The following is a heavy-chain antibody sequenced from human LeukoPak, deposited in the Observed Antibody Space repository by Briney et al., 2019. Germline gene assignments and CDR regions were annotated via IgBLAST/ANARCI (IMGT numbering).Heavy chain of an antibody. V-gene: IGHV3-53*01. CDR2: IHKNAIT. CDR1: GFTVSSNY. Sequence: PGGSLRLSCAASGFTVSSNYMTWVRQAPGKGLEWVSVIHKNAITYYADTVKGRFTISRDNSKNMLYLQMNSLRAEDTAVYYCARDGYHYYGSGTYFGYYYMDVWGKGTTVTISS. D-gene: IGHD3-10*01. J-gene: IGHJ6*03. CDR3: ARDGYHYYGSGTYFGYYYMDV.